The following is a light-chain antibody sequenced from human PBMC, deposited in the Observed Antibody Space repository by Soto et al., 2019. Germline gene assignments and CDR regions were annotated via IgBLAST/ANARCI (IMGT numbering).Light chain of an antibody. J-gene: IGKJ5*01. CDR1: QSVSSN. V-gene: IGKV3-15*01. CDR3: QQYNNWPPIT. Sequence: IVLTQSPGPLSFSPGERSTLSCRASQSVSSNLAWYQQKPGQAPRLLIYGASTRATGIPARSSGSGSGTEFTLTISSLQSEDFAVYYCQQYNNWPPITFGQGTRLEIK. CDR2: GAS.